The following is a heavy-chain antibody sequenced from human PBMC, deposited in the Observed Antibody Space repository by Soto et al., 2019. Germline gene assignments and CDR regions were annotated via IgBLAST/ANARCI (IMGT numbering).Heavy chain of an antibody. CDR1: GFTFDDYA. Sequence: EVQLVESGGGLVQPGRSLRLSCAASGFTFDDYAMHWVRQAPGKGLEWVSGISWNSGSRGYVDSVKGRFTISRDNVKNSLYLQMNSLSVEDTGLYYCVKDRAPLWRPDGNPRPGAIPRLYYYGMDVWGQGTTVTVSS. V-gene: IGHV3-9*01. CDR2: ISWNSGSR. D-gene: IGHD2-2*01. J-gene: IGHJ6*02. CDR3: VKDRAPLWRPDGNPRPGAIPRLYYYGMDV.